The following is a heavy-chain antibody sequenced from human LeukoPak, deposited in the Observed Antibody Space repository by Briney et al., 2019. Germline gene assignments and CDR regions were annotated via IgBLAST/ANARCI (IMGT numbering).Heavy chain of an antibody. J-gene: IGHJ6*03. CDR3: ARATAARQNYYCYMDV. Sequence: ASVKVSCKASGYTFTSYGISWVRQAPGQGLEWMGWISAYNGNTNYAQKLQGRVTMTTDTSTSTAYMELRSLRSDDTAVYYCARATAARQNYYCYMDVWGKGTTVTVSS. V-gene: IGHV1-18*01. CDR2: ISAYNGNT. CDR1: GYTFTSYG. D-gene: IGHD6-6*01.